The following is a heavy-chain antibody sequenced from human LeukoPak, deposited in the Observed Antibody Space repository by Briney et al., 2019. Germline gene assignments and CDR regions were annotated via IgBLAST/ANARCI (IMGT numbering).Heavy chain of an antibody. V-gene: IGHV3-30*02. Sequence: PGGSLRLSCAASVFTFSTYGFHWVRQAPGKGLEWVAFIPSDGSDNYYANSVKGRFTISRDSSKNTLYLQMNSLRSEDTAVYYCAKGLGDYGDFRLGYWGQGTLVTVSS. CDR2: IPSDGSDN. D-gene: IGHD4-17*01. CDR1: VFTFSTYG. J-gene: IGHJ4*02. CDR3: AKGLGDYGDFRLGY.